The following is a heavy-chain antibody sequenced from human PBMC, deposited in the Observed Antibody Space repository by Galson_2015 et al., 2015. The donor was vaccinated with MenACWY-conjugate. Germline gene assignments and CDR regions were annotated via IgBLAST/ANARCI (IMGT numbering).Heavy chain of an antibody. J-gene: IGHJ6*02. CDR2: ISSSRSTI. D-gene: IGHD1-1*01. CDR3: ARDSTGNWNDFVYSYYGMDV. CDR1: GFTFSSYS. Sequence: SLRLSCAASGFTFSSYSMNWVRQAPGKGLEWASYISSSRSTIYYADSMKGRFTISRDNAKNSLYLQMNSLRAEDTAMYYCARDSTGNWNDFVYSYYGMDVWGQGTTVTVSS. V-gene: IGHV3-48*04.